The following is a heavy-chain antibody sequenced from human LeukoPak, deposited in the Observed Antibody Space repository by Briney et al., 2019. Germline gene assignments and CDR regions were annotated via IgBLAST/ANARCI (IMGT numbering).Heavy chain of an antibody. D-gene: IGHD6-19*01. J-gene: IGHJ6*03. V-gene: IGHV4-34*01. CDR1: GFTVSSNY. CDR3: ARGKYSSGRYWNYYYMDV. Sequence: GSLRLSCAASGFTVSSNYMSWIRQPPGKGLEWIRKINHSGSTNYNPSLKSRVTISVDTSKNQFSLKLSSVTAADTAVYYCARGKYSSGRYWNYYYMDVWGKGTTVTVSS. CDR2: INHSGST.